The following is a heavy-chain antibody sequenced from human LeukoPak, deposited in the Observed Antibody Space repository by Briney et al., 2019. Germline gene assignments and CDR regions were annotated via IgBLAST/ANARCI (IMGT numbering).Heavy chain of an antibody. J-gene: IGHJ6*02. CDR3: ARVRVDTAMVYNYYYYGMDV. V-gene: IGHV3-53*01. CDR2: IYSGGST. Sequence: PGGSLRLSCAASGFTVSSNYMSWVRQAPGKGLEWVSVIYSGGSTYYADSVKGGFTISRDNSKNALYLQMNSLRAEDTAVYYCARVRVDTAMVYNYYYYGMDVWGQGTTVTVSS. D-gene: IGHD5-18*01. CDR1: GFTVSSNY.